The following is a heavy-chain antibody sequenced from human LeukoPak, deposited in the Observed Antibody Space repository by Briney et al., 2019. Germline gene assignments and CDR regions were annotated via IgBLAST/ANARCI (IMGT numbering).Heavy chain of an antibody. CDR3: AREVLGYFDY. CDR2: IIPIFGTA. Sequence: GASVKVSCKVSGGTFSSYVISWVRQAPGQGLERMGGIIPIFGTANYVQRFQGRVTITADKSTSTAYMELSSLRSEDTAVYYCAREVLGYFDYWGQGTLVTVSS. V-gene: IGHV1-69*06. J-gene: IGHJ4*02. CDR1: GGTFSSYV. D-gene: IGHD2-8*01.